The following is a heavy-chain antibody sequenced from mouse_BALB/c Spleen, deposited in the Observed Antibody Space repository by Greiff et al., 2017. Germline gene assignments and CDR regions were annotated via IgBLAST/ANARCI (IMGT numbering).Heavy chain of an antibody. J-gene: IGHJ4*01. CDR1: GYTFSSYW. Sequence: VKLQESGAELMKPGASVKISCKATGYTFSSYWIEWVKQRPGHGLEWIGEILPGSGSTNYNEKFKGKATFTADTSSNTAYMQLSSLTSEDSAVYYCARIFGSSQDCYAMDYWGQGTSVTVSS. CDR3: ARIFGSSQDCYAMDY. D-gene: IGHD1-1*01. V-gene: IGHV1-9*01. CDR2: ILPGSGST.